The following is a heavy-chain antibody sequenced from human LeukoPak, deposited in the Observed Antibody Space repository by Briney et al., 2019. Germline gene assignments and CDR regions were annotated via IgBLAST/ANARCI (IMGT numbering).Heavy chain of an antibody. J-gene: IGHJ4*02. V-gene: IGHV3-66*04. CDR1: GFIVSDND. Sequence: GGSLRLSCAASGFIVSDNDIKWVRQAPGKGLERVSLIYADGSTHYTDSVKGRFSISRDNSQNTVYLQMNSLRGEDTAVYFCAKRSVPGRPGYWGQGTLVTVSS. D-gene: IGHD3-3*01. CDR2: IYADGST. CDR3: AKRSVPGRPGY.